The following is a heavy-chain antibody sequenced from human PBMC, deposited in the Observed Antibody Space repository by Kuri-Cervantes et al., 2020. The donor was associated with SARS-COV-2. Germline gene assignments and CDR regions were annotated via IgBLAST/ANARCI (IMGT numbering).Heavy chain of an antibody. D-gene: IGHD6-6*01. CDR2: ISSSSSYI. Sequence: GGSLRLSCAASGFTFSSYSMNWVRQAPGKGLEWVSSISSSSSYIYYADSVKGRFTISRDNAKNSLYLQMNSLRAEDTAVYYCARGVRSIAAHHAFDIWGQGTMVTVSS. V-gene: IGHV3-21*01. J-gene: IGHJ3*02. CDR3: ARGVRSIAAHHAFDI. CDR1: GFTFSSYS.